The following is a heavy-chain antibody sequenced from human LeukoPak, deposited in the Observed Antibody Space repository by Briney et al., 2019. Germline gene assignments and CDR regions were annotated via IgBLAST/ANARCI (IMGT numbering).Heavy chain of an antibody. CDR2: IRYDGSNK. V-gene: IGHV3-30*02. CDR1: GFTFSSYG. J-gene: IGHJ3*02. D-gene: IGHD1-26*01. Sequence: GGSLRLSCAASGFTFSSYGMHWVRQAPGKGLEWVAFIRYDGSNKYYADSVKGRFTISRDNSKNTLYLQMNSLRAEDTAVYYCAKDGLVGATGAFDIWGQGTMVTVSS. CDR3: AKDGLVGATGAFDI.